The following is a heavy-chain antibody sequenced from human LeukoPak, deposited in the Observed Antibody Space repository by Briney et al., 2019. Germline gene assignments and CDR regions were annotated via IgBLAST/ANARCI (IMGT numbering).Heavy chain of an antibody. V-gene: IGHV1-69*05. CDR1: GGTFSSYA. CDR3: ARDPDYGDLPYFDY. J-gene: IGHJ4*02. D-gene: IGHD4-17*01. Sequence: GASVKVSCKASGGTFSSYAISWVRQAPGQGLEWMGVIIPIFGTANYAQKFQGRVTITTDESTNTAYMELSSLRSEDTAVYYCARDPDYGDLPYFDYWGQGTLVTVSS. CDR2: IIPIFGTA.